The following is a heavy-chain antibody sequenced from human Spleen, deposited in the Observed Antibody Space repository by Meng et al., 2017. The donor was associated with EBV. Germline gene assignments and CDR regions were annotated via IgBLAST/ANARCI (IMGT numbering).Heavy chain of an antibody. D-gene: IGHD3-10*01. CDR3: ARDGSYYGSGNIFDF. V-gene: IGHV7-4-1*01. CDR1: HYTFTDYH. CDR2: INTNTGNP. J-gene: IGHJ4*02. Sequence: QVQLVQSGGEEKRPGASVTVSCKPPHYTFTDYHINWVRQAPGQGLEWMGWINTNTGNPTYAQGFTGRFVFSLDTSVTTAYLQISSLKAEDTAVYYRARDGSYYGSGNIFDFWGQGTLVTVSS.